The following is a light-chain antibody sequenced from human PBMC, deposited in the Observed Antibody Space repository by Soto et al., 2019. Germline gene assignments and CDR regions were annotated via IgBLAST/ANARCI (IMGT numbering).Light chain of an antibody. CDR3: GTWDSSLSAYV. CDR1: SSNIGNNY. J-gene: IGLJ1*01. CDR2: ENN. V-gene: IGLV1-51*02. Sequence: QSVLTQPPSVSAAPGQKVTSSCAGSSSNIGNNYVSWYQQLPGTAPKLLIYENNKRPSGIPDRFSGSKSGTSATLGITGLQTGDEADYYCGTWDSSLSAYVFGTVTKVTDL.